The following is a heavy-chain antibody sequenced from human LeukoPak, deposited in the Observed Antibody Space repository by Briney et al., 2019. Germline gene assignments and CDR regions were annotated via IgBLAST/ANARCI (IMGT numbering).Heavy chain of an antibody. CDR1: GVSISSYY. CDR2: IYYSGST. V-gene: IGHV4-59*01. CDR3: ARGTGIAAVDY. D-gene: IGHD6-25*01. Sequence: KASETLSLTCTVSGVSISSYYWSWIRQPPGKGLEWIGYIYYSGSTNYNPSLKSRVTISVDTSKNQFSLKLSSVTAADTAVYYCARGTGIAAVDYWGQGTLVTVSS. J-gene: IGHJ4*02.